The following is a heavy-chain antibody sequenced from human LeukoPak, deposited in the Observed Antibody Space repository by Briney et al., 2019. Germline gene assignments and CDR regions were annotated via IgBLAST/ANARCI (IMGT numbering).Heavy chain of an antibody. D-gene: IGHD2-2*01. J-gene: IGHJ4*02. CDR2: INPDGGST. Sequence: ASVKVSCKASGYTFTSYWIQWVRQAPGQGLEWMGLINPDGGSTAYAHRFQGRVIMTRDTSTSTAYMDLSSLRSEDTAVYYCARSRCSDSTSCYYFFFFDSWGQGSLVTVSS. V-gene: IGHV1-46*01. CDR1: GYTFTSYW. CDR3: ARSRCSDSTSCYYFFFFDS.